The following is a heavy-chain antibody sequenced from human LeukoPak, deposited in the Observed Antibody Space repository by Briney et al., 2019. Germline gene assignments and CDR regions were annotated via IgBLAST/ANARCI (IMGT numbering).Heavy chain of an antibody. Sequence: GGSLRLSCAASGFTFSDYNMSWLRQAPGKGLEWVSYISSSGSTIYYAHSVKVRFTISRDNAKNSLYLQMNSLRAEDTAVYYCAREDIVVVPARVAYYYYGMDVWGQGTTVTVSS. CDR1: GFTFSDYN. CDR2: ISSSGSTI. V-gene: IGHV3-11*01. D-gene: IGHD2-2*01. CDR3: AREDIVVVPARVAYYYYGMDV. J-gene: IGHJ6*02.